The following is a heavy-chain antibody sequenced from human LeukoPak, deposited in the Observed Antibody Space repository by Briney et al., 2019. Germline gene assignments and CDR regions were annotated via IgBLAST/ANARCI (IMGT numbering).Heavy chain of an antibody. D-gene: IGHD2-2*01. V-gene: IGHV1-2*02. CDR1: GHIFTDYY. CDR3: ARADFIDAGPYLIGP. J-gene: IGHJ5*02. Sequence: ASVTVSCKTSGHIFTDYYIHWVRQAPGQGLEWMGWINTKSGRTSSARKFQGRVTMTRDPSITTVYMDMAWLTSDDTAIYFCARADFIDAGPYLIGPWGQGTLVTVSS. CDR2: INTKSGRT.